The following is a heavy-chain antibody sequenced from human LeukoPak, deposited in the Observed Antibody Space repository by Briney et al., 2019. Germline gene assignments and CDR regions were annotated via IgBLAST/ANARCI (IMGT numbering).Heavy chain of an antibody. CDR2: ISGSGGGT. J-gene: IGHJ1*01. V-gene: IGHV3-23*01. Sequence: GGSLRLSCAASGFTFSSYAMSWVRQAPEKGLEWVSTISGSGGGTYYADSVKGRFTISRDNSRNTLSLQMNSLRVEDTAVYFCAKGPYSDSFEWFQYWGQGTLVTVSS. CDR1: GFTFSSYA. D-gene: IGHD6-13*01. CDR3: AKGPYSDSFEWFQY.